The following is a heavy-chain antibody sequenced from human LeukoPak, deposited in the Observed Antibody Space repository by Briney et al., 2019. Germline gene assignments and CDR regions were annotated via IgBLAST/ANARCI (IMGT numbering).Heavy chain of an antibody. CDR1: GGSISSGDYY. V-gene: IGHV4-30-4*01. D-gene: IGHD3-9*01. CDR2: IYYSGST. Sequence: SETLSLTCTVSGGSISSGDYYWSWIRQPPGKGLEWIGYIYYSGSTYYNPSLKSRVTISVDTSKNQFSLKLSSVTAADTAVYYCARGQDDILTGGYWFDPWGQGTLVTVSS. CDR3: ARGQDDILTGGYWFDP. J-gene: IGHJ5*02.